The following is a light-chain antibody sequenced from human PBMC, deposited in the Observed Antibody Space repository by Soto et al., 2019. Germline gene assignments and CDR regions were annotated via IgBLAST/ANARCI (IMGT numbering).Light chain of an antibody. CDR1: QSVSSN. Sequence: EIVMTQSPATLSVSPVERATLSFSAIQSVSSNLAWYQQKPGQAPRLLISAASTRATGIPARFSGSGSGTEFTLTISSLQSEDFAVYYCQQYSNWPRTFGQGTKVDI. CDR3: QQYSNWPRT. V-gene: IGKV3-15*01. CDR2: AAS. J-gene: IGKJ1*01.